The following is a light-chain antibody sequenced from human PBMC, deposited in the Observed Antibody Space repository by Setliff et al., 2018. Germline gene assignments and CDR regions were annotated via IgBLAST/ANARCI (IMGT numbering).Light chain of an antibody. V-gene: IGLV2-14*01. CDR3: CSCTSNITPYV. CDR2: DVS. CDR1: SSDVGAYNC. J-gene: IGLJ1*01. Sequence: QSALTQPASVSGSPGQSITISCTGTSSDVGAYNCISWYQHHPDKAPKLWIYDVSNRPSGVSSRFSGSKSGNTASLTISGLHAEDEADYFCCSCTSNITPYVFGTGTKVT.